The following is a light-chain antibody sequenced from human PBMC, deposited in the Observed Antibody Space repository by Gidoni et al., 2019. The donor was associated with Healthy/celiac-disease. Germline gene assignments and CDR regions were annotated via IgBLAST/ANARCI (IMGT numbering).Light chain of an antibody. J-gene: IGKJ1*01. CDR2: KAS. V-gene: IGKV1-5*03. CDR1: QSISSW. CDR3: QQYNSYSPVLWT. Sequence: DIHMTQSPSTLSASVGDRVTITCRASQSISSWLAWYQQKPGKAPKLLIYKASSLESGVPSRFSGSGSGTEFTLTISSLQPDDFATYYCQQYNSYSPVLWTFGQGTKVEIK.